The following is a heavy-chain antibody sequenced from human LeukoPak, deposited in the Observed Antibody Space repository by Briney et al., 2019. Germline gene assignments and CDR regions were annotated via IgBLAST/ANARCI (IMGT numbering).Heavy chain of an antibody. D-gene: IGHD6-19*01. Sequence: ASVKVSCKASGGTFSSYAISWVRQAPGQGLEWMGRIIPILGIANYAQKFQGRVTITADKSTSTAYMELSSLRSEDTAVYYCARDGLAVAAAVHYYYYYGMDVWGQGTTVTVSS. J-gene: IGHJ6*02. V-gene: IGHV1-69*04. CDR3: ARDGLAVAAAVHYYYYYGMDV. CDR1: GGTFSSYA. CDR2: IIPILGIA.